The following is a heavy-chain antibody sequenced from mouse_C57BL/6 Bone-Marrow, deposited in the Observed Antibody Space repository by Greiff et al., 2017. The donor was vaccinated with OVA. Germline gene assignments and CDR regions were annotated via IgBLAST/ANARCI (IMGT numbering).Heavy chain of an antibody. D-gene: IGHD2-1*01. CDR1: GFNIKDDY. CDR3: TSYGNFDY. J-gene: IGHJ2*01. CDR2: IDPENGDT. Sequence: VQLQQSGAELVRPGASVKLSCTASGFNIKDDYMPWVKQRPEQGLEWIGWIDPENGDTEYASKFQGKATITADTSSNTASLQLSSLTSEDTAVYYCTSYGNFDYWGQGTTLTVSS. V-gene: IGHV14-4*01.